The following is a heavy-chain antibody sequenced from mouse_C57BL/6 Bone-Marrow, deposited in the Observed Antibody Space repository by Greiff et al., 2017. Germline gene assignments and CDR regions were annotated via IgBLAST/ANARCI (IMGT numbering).Heavy chain of an antibody. CDR3: ARWTTVVPLYAMDY. V-gene: IGHV1-55*01. CDR2: IHPGSGST. D-gene: IGHD1-1*01. J-gene: IGHJ4*01. CDR1: GYTFTSYW. Sequence: VQLQQPGAELVKPGASVKMSCKASGYTFTSYWITWVKQRPGQGLEWIGDIHPGSGSTNYNEKFTSKATPTVDTSSSTAYMQLSSLTSEDSAVYYCARWTTVVPLYAMDYWGQGTSVTVSS.